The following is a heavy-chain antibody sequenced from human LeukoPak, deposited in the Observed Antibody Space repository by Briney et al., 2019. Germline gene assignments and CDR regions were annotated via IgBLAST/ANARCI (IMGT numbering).Heavy chain of an antibody. V-gene: IGHV3-23*01. D-gene: IGHD7-27*01. CDR2: ISGSGGSA. Sequence: PGGSLRLSCAASGFTFSNYAMSWVRQAPGKGLEWVSTISGSGGSAYYADSVKGRFTISRDNSKNTLYLQMNSLRAEDTAVYYCAKGLGTSPDSYYYYMDVWGKGTTVTVSS. J-gene: IGHJ6*03. CDR3: AKGLGTSPDSYYYYMDV. CDR1: GFTFSNYA.